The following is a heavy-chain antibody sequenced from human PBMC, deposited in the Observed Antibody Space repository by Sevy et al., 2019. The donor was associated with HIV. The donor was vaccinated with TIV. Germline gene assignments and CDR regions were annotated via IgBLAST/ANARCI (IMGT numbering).Heavy chain of an antibody. J-gene: IGHJ4*02. D-gene: IGHD2-21*01. Sequence: GGSLRLSCTASGFTFGDYCMSWVRQAPGKGLEWVAFLKSDVYGGTVDHAASVRGRFVISRDDSKTIAYLQMNDLKTEATGVYYCTRWKAAQSILDYWGQGALVTVSS. CDR2: LKSDVYGGTV. CDR1: GFTFGDYC. CDR3: TRWKAAQSILDY. V-gene: IGHV3-49*04.